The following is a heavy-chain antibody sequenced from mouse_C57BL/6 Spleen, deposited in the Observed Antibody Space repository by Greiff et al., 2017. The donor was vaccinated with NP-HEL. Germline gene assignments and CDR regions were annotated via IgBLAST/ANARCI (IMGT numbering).Heavy chain of an antibody. CDR3: ARSPTTGTYAMDY. CDR1: GYTFTDYY. J-gene: IGHJ4*01. CDR2: IYPGSGNT. Sequence: VKLVESGAELVRPGASVKLSCKASGYTFTDYYINWVKQRPGQGLEWIARIYPGSGNTYYNEKFKGKATLTAEKSSSTAYMQLSSLTSEDSAVYFCARSPTTGTYAMDYWGQGTSVTVSS. V-gene: IGHV1-76*01. D-gene: IGHD4-1*02.